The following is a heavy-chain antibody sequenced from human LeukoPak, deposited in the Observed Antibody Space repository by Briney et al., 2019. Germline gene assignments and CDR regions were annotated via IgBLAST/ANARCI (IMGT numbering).Heavy chain of an antibody. V-gene: IGHV3-21*01. CDR2: ITTSSTYT. CDR1: GFSFSSYN. J-gene: IGHJ6*03. CDR3: VRDPYSGTYGNTYYYYMDV. Sequence: GGSLRLSCEASGFSFSSYNMDWVRQTPGKGLEWISSITTSSTYTFYADSVKGRFTISRDNARNSLYLQMNSLRVEDTAVYYCVRDPYSGTYGNTYYYYMDVWGKGTTVTISS. D-gene: IGHD1-26*01.